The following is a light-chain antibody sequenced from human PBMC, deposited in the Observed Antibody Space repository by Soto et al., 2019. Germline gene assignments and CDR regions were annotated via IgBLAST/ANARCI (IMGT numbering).Light chain of an antibody. J-gene: IGKJ5*01. Sequence: EIVLTQSPGTLSLSLGERVTLSCRASQTVRSIYVAWYQQKVGQAPRLLIYGVSSRVTGIPDRSSGSGSGTDFTLTISRLEPEDFAVYYCQQYGSSPITFGQGTRLE. CDR2: GVS. CDR1: QTVRSIY. CDR3: QQYGSSPIT. V-gene: IGKV3-20*01.